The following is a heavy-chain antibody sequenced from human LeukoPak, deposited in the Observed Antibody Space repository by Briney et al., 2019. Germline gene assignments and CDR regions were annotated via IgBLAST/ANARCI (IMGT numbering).Heavy chain of an antibody. Sequence: GESLKISCKGSGYSFTRYWIGWVRQMPGKGLEWMGIIYPGDSDTRYSPSFQGQVTISADKSISTAYLQWSSLKASDTAMYYCARAVVAATYVDYYYMDVWGKGTTVTISS. D-gene: IGHD2-15*01. CDR3: ARAVVAATYVDYYYMDV. J-gene: IGHJ6*03. V-gene: IGHV5-51*01. CDR1: GYSFTRYW. CDR2: IYPGDSDT.